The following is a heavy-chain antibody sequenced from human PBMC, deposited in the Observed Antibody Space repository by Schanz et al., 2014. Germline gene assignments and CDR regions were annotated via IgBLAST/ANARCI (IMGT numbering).Heavy chain of an antibody. CDR1: GLTLSDYW. J-gene: IGHJ6*02. CDR2: IRYDGSNK. CDR3: AKDRQNRVNRVGYYYGMDV. D-gene: IGHD3-16*01. Sequence: VQLVESGGGLVQPGGSLRLSCAASGLTLSDYWMHWVRQAPGKGLEWVAFIRYDGSNKYYADSVKGRFTISRDNSKNTLYLQMNSLRAEDTAVYYCAKDRQNRVNRVGYYYGMDVWGQGTTVTVSS. V-gene: IGHV3-30*02.